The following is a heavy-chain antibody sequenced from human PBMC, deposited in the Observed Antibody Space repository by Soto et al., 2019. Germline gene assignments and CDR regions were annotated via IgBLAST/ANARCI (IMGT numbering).Heavy chain of an antibody. V-gene: IGHV3-53*04. CDR1: GLTVSSNY. J-gene: IGHJ4*02. CDR3: ARVVLLWFGELSYYFDY. D-gene: IGHD3-10*01. CDR2: IYSGGST. Sequence: EVQLVESGGGLVQPGGSLRLSCAASGLTVSSNYMSWVRQAPGKGLEWVSVIYSGGSTYYADSVKGRFTISRHNSKNTLYLQMNSLRAEDTAVYYCARVVLLWFGELSYYFDYWGQGTLVTVSS.